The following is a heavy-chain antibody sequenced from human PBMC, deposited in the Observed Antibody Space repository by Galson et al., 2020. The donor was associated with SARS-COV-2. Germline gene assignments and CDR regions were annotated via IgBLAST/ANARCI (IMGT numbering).Heavy chain of an antibody. Sequence: TGGSLRLSCAASGFTFSSYGMHWVRQAPGKGLEWVAVISYDGSNKYYADSVKGRFTISRDNSKNTLYLQMNSLRAEDTAVYYCAKVQYYYDSSDAFDIWGQGTMVTVSS. J-gene: IGHJ3*02. D-gene: IGHD3-22*01. CDR3: AKVQYYYDSSDAFDI. CDR2: ISYDGSNK. V-gene: IGHV3-30*18. CDR1: GFTFSSYG.